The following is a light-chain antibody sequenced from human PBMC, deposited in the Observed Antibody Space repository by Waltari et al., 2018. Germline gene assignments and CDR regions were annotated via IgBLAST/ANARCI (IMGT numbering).Light chain of an antibody. V-gene: IGLV2-14*03. CDR2: DVS. CDR1: RSDVGTHNY. J-gene: IGLJ1*01. Sequence: QSPLTQPASVSGSPGQSITISCTGTRSDVGTHNYVSWYQQRPGKAPDLIIFDVSNRPSGVSIRVAGSKSGNTSSLTISGLQAEDEADYYCNSYTNSGTYVFGSGTKVTVL. CDR3: NSYTNSGTYV.